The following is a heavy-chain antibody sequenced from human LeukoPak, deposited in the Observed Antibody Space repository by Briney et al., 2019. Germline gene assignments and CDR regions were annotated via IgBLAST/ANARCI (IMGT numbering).Heavy chain of an antibody. CDR1: GGTFSSYA. D-gene: IGHD1-14*01. CDR3: ARRFGKAFDI. CDR2: IIPILGIA. Sequence: SVKVSCKASGGTFSSYAISWVRQAPGQGLEWMGRIIPILGIANYAQKLQGRVTITADKSTSTAYMELSSLRSDDTAVYYCARRFGKAFDIWGQGTMVTVSS. V-gene: IGHV1-69*04. J-gene: IGHJ3*02.